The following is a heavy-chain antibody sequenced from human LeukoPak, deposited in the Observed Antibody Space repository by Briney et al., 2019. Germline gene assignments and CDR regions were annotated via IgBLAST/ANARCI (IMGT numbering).Heavy chain of an antibody. CDR3: ARDPKRTCYYDSSGYHDAFDI. D-gene: IGHD3-22*01. CDR2: INPNSGGT. CDR1: GYTFTGYY. V-gene: IGHV1-2*02. Sequence: ASVKVSCKASGYTFTGYYMHWVRQAPGQGLEWMGWINPNSGGTNYAQKFQGRVTMTRDTSISTAYMELSRLRSDDTAVYYCARDPKRTCYYDSSGYHDAFDIWGQGTMVTVSS. J-gene: IGHJ3*02.